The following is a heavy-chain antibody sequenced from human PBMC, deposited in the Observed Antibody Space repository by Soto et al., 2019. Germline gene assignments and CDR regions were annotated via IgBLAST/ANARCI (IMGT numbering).Heavy chain of an antibody. Sequence: GGSLRLSCAASRFIFGDFGVTWVHQAPGKGLEWVASISSSGSHTHYSDSVKGRFTISRDNARSTLSLQMNSLRVEDTAVYYCAREDVQGSSWFRFLDFWGQGALVTVSS. CDR3: AREDVQGSSWFRFLDF. CDR1: RFIFGDFG. J-gene: IGHJ4*02. V-gene: IGHV3-21*06. D-gene: IGHD6-13*01. CDR2: ISSSGSHT.